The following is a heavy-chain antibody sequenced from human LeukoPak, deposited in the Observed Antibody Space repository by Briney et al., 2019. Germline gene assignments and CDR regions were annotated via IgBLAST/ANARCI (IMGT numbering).Heavy chain of an antibody. CDR3: ARGEYLYLEDYDRTSLDY. CDR1: GYTFTSYG. Sequence: ASVKVSCKASGYTFTSYGISWVRQAPGQGLEWMGWISAYNGNTNYAQKLQGRVTMTTDTSTGTAYMELRSLRSDDTAVYYCARGEYLYLEDYDRTSLDYWGQGTLVTVSS. CDR2: ISAYNGNT. V-gene: IGHV1-18*01. D-gene: IGHD3-10*02. J-gene: IGHJ4*02.